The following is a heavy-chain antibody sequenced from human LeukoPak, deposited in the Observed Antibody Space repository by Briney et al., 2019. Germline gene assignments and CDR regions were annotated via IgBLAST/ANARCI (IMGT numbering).Heavy chain of an antibody. V-gene: IGHV3-48*03. CDR1: GFSFSSYE. Sequence: GGSLRLSCEASGFSFSSYEMNWVRQAPGKGLEWVSYISDRGTTKYYADSVKGRVTISRDNAKKSLYLQMNSLRAEDTAVYYCVRDHSGWSLDPWGQGTLVTVSS. CDR3: VRDHSGWSLDP. D-gene: IGHD6-19*01. J-gene: IGHJ5*02. CDR2: ISDRGTTK.